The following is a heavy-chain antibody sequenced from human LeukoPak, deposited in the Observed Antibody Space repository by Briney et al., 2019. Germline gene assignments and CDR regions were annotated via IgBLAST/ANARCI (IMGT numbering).Heavy chain of an antibody. CDR2: IRYDGSNK. CDR1: GFTFSSYG. V-gene: IGHV3-30*02. CDR3: ANGGTIFGVVIDYFGY. Sequence: GGSLRLSCAASGFTFSSYGMHWVRQAPGKGLEWVAFIRYDGSNKYYADSVKGRFTISRDNSKNTLYLQMNSLRAEDTAVYYCANGGTIFGVVIDYFGYWGQGTLVTVSS. D-gene: IGHD3-3*01. J-gene: IGHJ4*02.